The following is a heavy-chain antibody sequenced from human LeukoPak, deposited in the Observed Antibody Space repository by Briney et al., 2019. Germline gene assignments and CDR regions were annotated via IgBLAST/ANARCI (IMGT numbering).Heavy chain of an antibody. D-gene: IGHD3/OR15-3a*01. CDR2: ISSSGSTI. CDR1: GFTFSSYE. Sequence: PGGSLRLSCAASGFTFSSYEMNWVRQAPGKGLEWVSYISSSGSTIYYADSVKGRFTISRDNAKSSLYLQMNSLRAEDTAVYYCARVGHYYYYYMDVWGKGTTVTISS. CDR3: ARVGHYYYYYMDV. V-gene: IGHV3-48*03. J-gene: IGHJ6*03.